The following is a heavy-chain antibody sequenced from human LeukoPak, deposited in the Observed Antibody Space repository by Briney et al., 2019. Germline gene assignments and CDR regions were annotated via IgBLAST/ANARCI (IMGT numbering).Heavy chain of an antibody. CDR1: GYTFTRYY. CDR2: NNPSCGST. CDR3: ARGVVFKSSSWYDT. V-gene: IGHV1-46*01. D-gene: IGHD2-15*01. Sequence: ASVRLSCTPSGYTFTRYYMHWVRQAPGQGLGGMGRNNPSCGSTRYAQKFQGRVTMTRDTSTSTVYMELSSLRSEDTAVYYCARGVVFKSSSWYDTWGQGTLVTVSS. J-gene: IGHJ5*02.